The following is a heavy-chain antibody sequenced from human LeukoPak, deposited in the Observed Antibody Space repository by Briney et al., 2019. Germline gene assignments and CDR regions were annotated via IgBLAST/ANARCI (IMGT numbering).Heavy chain of an antibody. D-gene: IGHD3-22*01. CDR1: GGTVSSYA. CDR3: ARGSGFYYGMDV. CDR2: IIPIFGTA. J-gene: IGHJ6*02. Sequence: SVKLSCKAFGGTVSSYAISWVRQAAGQGLEWMGGIIPIFGTANYAQKFQGRVTITADESTSTAYMELSSLRSEDTAVYYCARGSGFYYGMDVWGQGTTVTVSS. V-gene: IGHV1-69*13.